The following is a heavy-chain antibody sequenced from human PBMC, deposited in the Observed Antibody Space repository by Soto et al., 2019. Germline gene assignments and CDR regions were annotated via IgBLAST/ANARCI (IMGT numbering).Heavy chain of an antibody. CDR2: INPNSGGT. J-gene: IGHJ4*02. CDR3: ARDTGSGIYYFDY. Sequence: ASVKVSCKASGYTFTGYYMHWVQQAPGQGLEWMGWINPNSGGTNYAQKFQGWVTMTRDTSISTAYMELSRLRSDDTAVYYCARDTGSGIYYFDYWGQGTLVTVSS. D-gene: IGHD6-19*01. V-gene: IGHV1-2*04. CDR1: GYTFTGYY.